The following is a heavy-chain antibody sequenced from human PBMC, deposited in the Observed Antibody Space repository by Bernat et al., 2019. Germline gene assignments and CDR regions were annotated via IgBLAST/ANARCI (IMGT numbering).Heavy chain of an antibody. Sequence: EVQLEESGGGLVQPGGSLRLSCAASGFTLSSYWMHWVRQAPGKGLVWVSRINSDGSTTSYADSVKGRFTISRDNAKNTLYLQMNSLRAEDTAVYYCASGNGWAFDYWGQGTLVTVSS. CDR3: ASGNGWAFDY. V-gene: IGHV3-74*01. J-gene: IGHJ4*02. CDR2: INSDGSTT. CDR1: GFTLSSYW. D-gene: IGHD6-19*01.